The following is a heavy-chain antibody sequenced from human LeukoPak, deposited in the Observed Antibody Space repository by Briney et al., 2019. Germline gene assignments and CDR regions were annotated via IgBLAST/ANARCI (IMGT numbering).Heavy chain of an antibody. V-gene: IGHV1-69*13. CDR2: IIPIFGTA. J-gene: IGHJ4*02. D-gene: IGHD1-7*01. Sequence: SVKVSCKASGGTFSSYAISWVRQAPGQGLEWMGGIIPIFGTANYAQKFQGRVTITADESTSTAYMELSSLRSEDTAVYYCARDKMLTGTTSLDYWGQGTLVTVSS. CDR1: GGTFSSYA. CDR3: ARDKMLTGTTSLDY.